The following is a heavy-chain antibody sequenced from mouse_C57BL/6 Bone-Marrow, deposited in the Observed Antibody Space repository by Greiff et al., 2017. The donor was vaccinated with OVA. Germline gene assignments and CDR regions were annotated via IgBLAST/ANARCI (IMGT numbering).Heavy chain of an antibody. D-gene: IGHD2-4*01. CDR3: ARHEGYDYGFAY. J-gene: IGHJ3*01. V-gene: IGHV1-62-2*01. Sequence: VKLQESGAELVKPGASVKLSCKASGYTFTEYTIHWVKQRSGQGLEWIGWFYPGSGSIKYKEKFKDKATLTADKSSSTVYMELSRLTSEDSAVYFCARHEGYDYGFAYWGQGTLVTVSA. CDR1: GYTFTEYT. CDR2: FYPGSGSI.